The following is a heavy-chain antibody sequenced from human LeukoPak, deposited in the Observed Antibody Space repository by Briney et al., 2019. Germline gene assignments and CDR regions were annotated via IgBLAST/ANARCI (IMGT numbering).Heavy chain of an antibody. V-gene: IGHV3-23*01. D-gene: IGHD6-13*01. CDR1: GFTFSSYA. CDR3: AKREDSSSWYGEYFQH. Sequence: GRSLRLSCAASGFTFSSYAMSWVRQAPGKGLEWVSAISGSGGSTYYADSVKGRFTISRDNSKNTLYLQMNSLRAEDTAVYYCAKREDSSSWYGEYFQHWGQGTLVTVSS. J-gene: IGHJ1*01. CDR2: ISGSGGST.